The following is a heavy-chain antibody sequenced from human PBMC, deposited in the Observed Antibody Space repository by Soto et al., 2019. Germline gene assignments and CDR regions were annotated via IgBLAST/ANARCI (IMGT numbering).Heavy chain of an antibody. Sequence: EVQLLESGGDLVQPGGSLRLSCAASGFSFSSYAMSWVRQAPGKGLEWMSSISSSGGTTYYADSVKGRITISRDNSTNSVYMQMSGLTAEDPAIYYRDTMAVRRGENYKSMAVWAQETTASVSS. J-gene: IGHJ6*02. D-gene: IGHD6-6*01. V-gene: IGHV3-23*01. CDR2: ISSSGGTT. CDR1: GFSFSSYA. CDR3: DTMAVRRGENYKSMAV.